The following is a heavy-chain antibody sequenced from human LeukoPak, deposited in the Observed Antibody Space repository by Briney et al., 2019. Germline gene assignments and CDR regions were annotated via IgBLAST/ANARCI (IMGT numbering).Heavy chain of an antibody. J-gene: IGHJ4*02. CDR3: ARGGGYCSSTSCPLDY. D-gene: IGHD2-2*01. CDR1: GGTFSSYA. Sequence: LVKVSCKASGGTFSSYAISWVRQAPGQGLEWMGGIIPIFGIANYAQKFQGRVTVTTDESTSTAYMELSSLRSEDTAVYYCARGGGYCSSTSCPLDYWGQGTLVTVSS. CDR2: IIPIFGIA. V-gene: IGHV1-69*05.